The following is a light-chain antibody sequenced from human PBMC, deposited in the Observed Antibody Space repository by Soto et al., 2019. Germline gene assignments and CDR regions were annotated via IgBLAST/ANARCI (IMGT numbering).Light chain of an antibody. CDR1: QGISSY. Sequence: AIRMTQSPSSLSASTGDRVTITCRASQGISSYLAWYQQKPGKAPKLLIYKASTLKSGVPSRFSGSGSGTDFTLTISSLQPEDFATYYCQQTYSLPPDITFGQGTRLEIK. CDR2: KAS. V-gene: IGKV1-8*01. J-gene: IGKJ5*01. CDR3: QQTYSLPPDIT.